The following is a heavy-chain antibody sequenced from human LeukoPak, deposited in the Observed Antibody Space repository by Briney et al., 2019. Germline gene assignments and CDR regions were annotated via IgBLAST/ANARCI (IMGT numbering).Heavy chain of an antibody. V-gene: IGHV3-15*01. J-gene: IGHJ4*02. CDR2: IKSKTDGGTT. CDR1: GFTFSNAW. D-gene: IGHD6-25*01. Sequence: GGSLRLSCAASGFTFSNAWMSWVRQAPGKGLEWVGRIKSKTDGGTTDYAAPVKGRFAISRDDSKNTLYLQMNSLKTEDTAVYYCTTSAQRGPVKRFWGQGTLVTVSS. CDR3: TTSAQRGPVKRF.